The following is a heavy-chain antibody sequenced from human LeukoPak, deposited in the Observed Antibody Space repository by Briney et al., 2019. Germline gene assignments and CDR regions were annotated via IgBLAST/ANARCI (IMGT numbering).Heavy chain of an antibody. J-gene: IGHJ6*03. D-gene: IGHD6-13*01. CDR3: ASDSSSWYSGNYYYYMDV. V-gene: IGHV1-18*01. Sequence: ASVKVSCKASGYTFTSYGISWVRQAPGQGLEWMGWISAYNGNTNYAQKLQGRVTMTTDTSTSTAYMELRSLRSDDTAVYYCASDSSSWYSGNYYYYMDVWGKGTTVTVSS. CDR1: GYTFTSYG. CDR2: ISAYNGNT.